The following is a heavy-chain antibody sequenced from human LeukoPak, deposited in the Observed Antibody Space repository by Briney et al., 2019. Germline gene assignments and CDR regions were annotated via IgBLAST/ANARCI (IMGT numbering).Heavy chain of an antibody. CDR2: IYHSGST. CDR1: GGSISSGDYY. V-gene: IGHV4-30-4*01. CDR3: ASRSGSFSDALDV. Sequence: SETLSLTCTVCGGSISSGDYYWSWIRQPPGKVLEWIAYIYHSGSTYYDPSLKSRVIISVDTSQNQFSLKLSSVTAADTAVYYCASRSGSFSDALDVWGQGTLVTVSS. J-gene: IGHJ3*01. D-gene: IGHD3-10*01.